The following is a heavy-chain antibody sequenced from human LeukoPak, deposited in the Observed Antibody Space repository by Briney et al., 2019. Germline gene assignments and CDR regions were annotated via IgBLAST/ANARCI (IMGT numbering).Heavy chain of an antibody. J-gene: IGHJ4*02. V-gene: IGHV3-23*01. CDR3: ARKSASGNYPLDY. CDR2: ISADSATT. D-gene: IGHD3-10*01. Sequence: GGSLRLSCAASGFTFTNYAISWVRQAPGKGLEWVSVISADSATTFYADSVKGRFTISRDNAKNTVFLQMSSLRAEDTALYYCARKSASGNYPLDYWGQGTLVTVSS. CDR1: GFTFTNYA.